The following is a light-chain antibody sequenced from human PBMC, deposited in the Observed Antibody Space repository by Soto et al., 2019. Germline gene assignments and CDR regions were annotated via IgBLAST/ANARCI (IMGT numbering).Light chain of an antibody. Sequence: QLVLTQSPSASASLGASVKLTCTLSSGHSTYAIAWHQQQPEKGPRYLMKLNSDGSHSKGDGIPDRFSGSSSGAVRYLTISSLQSEDEADYYCQTWGTGIQVFGGGTKLTVI. J-gene: IGLJ3*02. V-gene: IGLV4-69*01. CDR1: SGHSTYA. CDR3: QTWGTGIQV. CDR2: LNSDGSH.